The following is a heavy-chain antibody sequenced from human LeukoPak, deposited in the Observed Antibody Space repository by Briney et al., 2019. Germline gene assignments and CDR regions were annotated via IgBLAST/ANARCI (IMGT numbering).Heavy chain of an antibody. CDR3: ARRSGYSSGWYVLPPAPSDY. J-gene: IGHJ4*02. D-gene: IGHD6-19*01. CDR1: GGSIRNYY. V-gene: IGHV4-59*12. Sequence: PSETLSLTCTVSGGSIRNYYWSWIRQPPGRGLEWIAWIYYSGATKYNPSLKSRVTISVDTSKNQFSLKLSSVTAADTAVYYCARRSGYSSGWYVLPPAPSDYWGQGTLVTVSS. CDR2: IYYSGAT.